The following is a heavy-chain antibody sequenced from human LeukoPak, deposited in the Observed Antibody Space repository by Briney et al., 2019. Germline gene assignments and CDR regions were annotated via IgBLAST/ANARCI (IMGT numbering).Heavy chain of an antibody. CDR2: MYYRGSP. V-gene: IGHV4-59*01. CDR3: AGGGLGTYWVYYMDV. J-gene: IGHJ6*03. CDR1: GGSISSSF. D-gene: IGHD3-10*01. Sequence: PSETLSLTCTVSGGSISSSFWNWIRQPPGKRLEWIGYMYYRGSPNYNPSLRSRVTMSVDTSKNQLSLQLTSVTAADMAVYYCAGGGLGTYWVYYMDVWGKGTTVTVSS.